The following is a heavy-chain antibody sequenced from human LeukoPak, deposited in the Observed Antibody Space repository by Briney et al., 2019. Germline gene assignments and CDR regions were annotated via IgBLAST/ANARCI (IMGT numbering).Heavy chain of an antibody. D-gene: IGHD2-21*02. Sequence: WASVKVSCKASGYTFTSYGISWVRQAPGQGLEWMGWISAYNGNTNYAQKLQGRVTMTTDTSTSTAYMELRSLRSDDTAVYYCARVAPAHIVAVTAYFDYWGQGTLVTVSS. CDR2: ISAYNGNT. V-gene: IGHV1-18*01. CDR3: ARVAPAHIVAVTAYFDY. CDR1: GYTFTSYG. J-gene: IGHJ4*02.